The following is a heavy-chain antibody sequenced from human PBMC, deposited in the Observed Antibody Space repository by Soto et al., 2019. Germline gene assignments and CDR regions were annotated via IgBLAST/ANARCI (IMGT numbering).Heavy chain of an antibody. V-gene: IGHV4-4*07. Sequence: SETLSLTCTVSGGSISSYYWSWIRQPAGKGLEWIGRIYTSGSTNYNPSLKSRVTMSVDTSKNQFSLKLSSVTAADTAVYYCARDRASPYGSGSPNWFDPWGQGTLVTVS. D-gene: IGHD3-10*01. CDR3: ARDRASPYGSGSPNWFDP. J-gene: IGHJ5*02. CDR2: IYTSGST. CDR1: GGSISSYY.